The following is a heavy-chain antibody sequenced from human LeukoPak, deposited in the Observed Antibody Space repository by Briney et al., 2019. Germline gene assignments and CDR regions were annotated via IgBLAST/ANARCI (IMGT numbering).Heavy chain of an antibody. CDR1: GGSISSYY. CDR3: ARAHHGFWSGYYGGVFDY. V-gene: IGHV4-59*08. J-gene: IGHJ4*02. D-gene: IGHD3-3*01. CDR2: IYYSGST. Sequence: SETLSLTCTVSGGSISSYYWSWIRQPPGKGLEWIGYIYYSGSTNYNPSLKSRVTISVDTSKNQFSLKLSSVTAADTAVYYCARAHHGFWSGYYGGVFDYWGQGTLVTVSS.